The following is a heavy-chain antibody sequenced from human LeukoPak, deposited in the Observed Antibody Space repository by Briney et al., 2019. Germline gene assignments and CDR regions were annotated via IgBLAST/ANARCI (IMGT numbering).Heavy chain of an antibody. CDR1: GGSITQTNY. CDR2: VNLQGGT. V-gene: IGHV4-4*02. CDR3: ASPDYYGSGSLPGGYYYYGMDV. J-gene: IGHJ6*02. Sequence: SGTLSLTCDVSGGSITQTNYWTLVRQPPGKGLEWIGEVNLQGGTNYNPSLLRRVAISVDTSANHVSLQMTSVTAADTAVYYCASPDYYGSGSLPGGYYYYGMDVWGQGTTVTVSS. D-gene: IGHD3-10*01.